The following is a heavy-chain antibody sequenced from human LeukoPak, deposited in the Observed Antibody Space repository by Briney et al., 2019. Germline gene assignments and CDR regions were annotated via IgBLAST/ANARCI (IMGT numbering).Heavy chain of an antibody. CDR3: AKGPFFYYDASGYNYFDF. CDR1: EFSVGSNY. D-gene: IGHD3-22*01. Sequence: GGSLRLSCAASEFSVGSNYMTWVRQAPGKGLEWVSLIYSGGSTYYADSVKGRFTISRDNSEKTLYLQMNSLRAEDTAVYYCAKGPFFYYDASGYNYFDFWGQGTLVTVSS. V-gene: IGHV3-66*01. CDR2: IYSGGST. J-gene: IGHJ4*02.